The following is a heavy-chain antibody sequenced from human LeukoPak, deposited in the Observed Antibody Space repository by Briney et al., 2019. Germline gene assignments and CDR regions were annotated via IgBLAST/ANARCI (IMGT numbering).Heavy chain of an antibody. Sequence: GGSLRLSCVFSGFTFSSYAMHWVRQAPGKGLEWVAVISYDGSNKYYADSVKGRFTISGDNSKNTLYLQMNSLRAEDTAVYYCARVPGYYYDSSGLENDYWGQGTLVTVSS. CDR3: ARVPGYYYDSSGLENDY. V-gene: IGHV3-30-3*01. CDR1: GFTFSSYA. J-gene: IGHJ4*02. D-gene: IGHD3-22*01. CDR2: ISYDGSNK.